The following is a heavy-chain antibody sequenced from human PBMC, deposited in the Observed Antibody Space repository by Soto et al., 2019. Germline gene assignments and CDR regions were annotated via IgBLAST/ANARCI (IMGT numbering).Heavy chain of an antibody. Sequence: EVQLLESGGCLVQPGGSLRLSCAGSGFTFSSYAMTWVRQAPGKGLEGVSTLSDSGGHTYYADSVKGRFTISRDNSKTTLYLQMNSLRAEDTAVYYCAKDSQSVLVSAARVYGMDVWGQGTTVTVSS. CDR3: AKDSQSVLVSAARVYGMDV. V-gene: IGHV3-23*01. CDR2: LSDSGGHT. CDR1: GFTFSSYA. J-gene: IGHJ6*02. D-gene: IGHD2-2*01.